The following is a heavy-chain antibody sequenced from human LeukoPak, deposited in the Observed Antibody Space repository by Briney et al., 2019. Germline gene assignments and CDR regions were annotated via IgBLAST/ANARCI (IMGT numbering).Heavy chain of an antibody. Sequence: GGSLRLSCEGSGFTFSTYWMSWVRQAPGKGLEWVANIKQDGSERDYVDSVKGRFTISRDNAKNSLYLQMDSLRAEDTAVYHCGRELLWFGGGGVDVWGQGTTVTVSS. CDR2: IKQDGSER. CDR1: GFTFSTYW. CDR3: GRELLWFGGGGVDV. D-gene: IGHD3-10*01. J-gene: IGHJ6*02. V-gene: IGHV3-7*01.